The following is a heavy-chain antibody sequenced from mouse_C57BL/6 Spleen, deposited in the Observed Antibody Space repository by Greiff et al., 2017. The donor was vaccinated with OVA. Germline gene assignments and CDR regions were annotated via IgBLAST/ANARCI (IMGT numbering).Heavy chain of an antibody. Sequence: EVQLVESGEGLVKPGGSLKLSCAASGFPFSSYAMSWVRQTPEKRLEWVAYISSGGASIYYADTVKGRFTISRDTARNTLYLKMSRLKSEDTARYYCTRDGYYGSHDYWGQGTTLTVSS. CDR1: GFPFSSYA. CDR2: ISSGGASI. V-gene: IGHV5-9-1*02. D-gene: IGHD1-1*01. CDR3: TRDGYYGSHDY. J-gene: IGHJ2*01.